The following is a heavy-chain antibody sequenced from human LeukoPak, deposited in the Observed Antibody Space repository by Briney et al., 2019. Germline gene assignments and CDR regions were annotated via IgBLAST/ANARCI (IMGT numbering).Heavy chain of an antibody. D-gene: IGHD6-19*01. CDR2: IKQDGSQK. J-gene: IGHJ4*02. Sequence: GGSLRLSCAASGFPFNAYWMTWVRQAPGKGLEWVASIKQDGSQKYYVDSVKGRFTISRDNAKNSLYLQMNSLRAEDTAVYYCARDGSGTGWYAGDYWGQGTLVTVSS. CDR1: GFPFNAYW. V-gene: IGHV3-7*03. CDR3: ARDGSGTGWYAGDY.